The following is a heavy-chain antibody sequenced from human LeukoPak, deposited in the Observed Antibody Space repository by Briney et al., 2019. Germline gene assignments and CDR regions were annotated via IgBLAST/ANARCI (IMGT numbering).Heavy chain of an antibody. CDR3: AKDGLRFLEWLAPYYYYYMDV. CDR2: ISGSGGST. CDR1: GFTFSSYA. J-gene: IGHJ6*03. V-gene: IGHV3-23*01. Sequence: GGSLRLSCAASGFTFSSYAMSWVRQAPGKGLEWVSAISGSGGSTYYADSVKGRFTISRDNSKNTLYLQMNSLRAEDTAVYYCAKDGLRFLEWLAPYYYYYMDVWGKGTTVTVSS. D-gene: IGHD3-3*01.